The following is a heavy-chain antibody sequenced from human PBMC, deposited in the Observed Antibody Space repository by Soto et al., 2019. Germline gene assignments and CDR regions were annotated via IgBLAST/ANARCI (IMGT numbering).Heavy chain of an antibody. D-gene: IGHD2-21*02. V-gene: IGHV4-59*01. J-gene: IGHJ6*02. CDR1: GECRGGYY. CDR2: VYYSGGA. CDR3: TRDGDGRMTTNPYYYYGMAV. Sequence: WGTLELRCAVSGECRGGYYWWWVGQPPGKRLEWIGNVYYSGGAKYNPSVKRRVSISVDTSKNQFSLNLSSVTAADTAVYYCTRDGDGRMTTNPYYYYGMAVWGPGITVTVS.